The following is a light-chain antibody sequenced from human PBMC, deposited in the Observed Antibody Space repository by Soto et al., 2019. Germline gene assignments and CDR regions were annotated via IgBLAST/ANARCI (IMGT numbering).Light chain of an antibody. CDR2: NNH. J-gene: IGLJ3*02. Sequence: QAVVTQPPSASGTPGQRVTISCSGGNSNIGSNYVYWYQQLPGSAPQLLIYNNHQRPSGVPDRLSASKSGTSASLAISGVRSEDEADYYCATWDDSLSCGVFGGGTKLTVL. CDR3: ATWDDSLSCGV. CDR1: NSNIGSNY. V-gene: IGLV1-47*02.